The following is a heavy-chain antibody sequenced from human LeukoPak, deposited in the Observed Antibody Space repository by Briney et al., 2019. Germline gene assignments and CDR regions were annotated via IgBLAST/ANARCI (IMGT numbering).Heavy chain of an antibody. D-gene: IGHD5-24*01. CDR1: GGSISSGSYY. J-gene: IGHJ4*02. CDR3: AGSERGRWLQLRKPFDY. Sequence: SETLSLTCTVSGGSISSGSYYWSWIRQPPGKGLEWIGYIYYSGSTNYNPSLKSRVTISVDTSKNQFSLKLSSVTAADTAVYYSAGSERGRWLQLRKPFDYWGQGTLVTVSS. V-gene: IGHV4-61*01. CDR2: IYYSGST.